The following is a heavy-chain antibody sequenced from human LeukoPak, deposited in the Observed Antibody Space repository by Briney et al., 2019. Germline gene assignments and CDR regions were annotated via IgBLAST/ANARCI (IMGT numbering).Heavy chain of an antibody. CDR2: ISYDGSKK. CDR3: ARERYYYGSGSSNDAFDI. D-gene: IGHD3-10*01. CDR1: GFTFSSYA. Sequence: GGSLRLSCAASGFTFSSYAMHWVRQAPGKGLEWVAVISYDGSKKYYADSVKGRFTISRDNSKNTLYLQMNSLRAEDTAVYYCARERYYYGSGSSNDAFDIWGQGTMVTVSS. J-gene: IGHJ3*02. V-gene: IGHV3-30-3*01.